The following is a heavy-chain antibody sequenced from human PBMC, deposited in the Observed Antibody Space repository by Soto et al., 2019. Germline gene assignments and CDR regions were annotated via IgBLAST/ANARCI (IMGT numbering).Heavy chain of an antibody. CDR1: GGTFSSYA. V-gene: IGHV1-69*13. Sequence: GASVKVSCKXSGGTFSSYAISWVRQAPGQGLEWMGGIIPIFGTANYAQKFQGRVTITADESTSTAYMALSSLRSEDTAVYYCARDDVGATLYWGQGTLVTVSS. CDR3: ARDDVGATLY. J-gene: IGHJ4*02. CDR2: IIPIFGTA. D-gene: IGHD1-26*01.